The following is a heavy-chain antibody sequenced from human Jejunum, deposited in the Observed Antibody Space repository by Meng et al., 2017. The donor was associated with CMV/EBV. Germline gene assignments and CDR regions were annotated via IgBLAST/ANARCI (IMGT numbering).Heavy chain of an antibody. V-gene: IGHV4-39*07. Sequence: QRQLQESGPGLVKPAETLSLTCTASGDPISSGSHSWAWFRQPPGKRLEWIGGMYFSGIADYNPSLKSRVTISLHATQKQFSLRLTSVTAADSAVYFCARDLTNKWFYYWGQGTLVTVSS. D-gene: IGHD1-26*01. CDR3: ARDLTNKWFYY. J-gene: IGHJ4*02. CDR1: GDPISSGSHS. CDR2: MYFSGIA.